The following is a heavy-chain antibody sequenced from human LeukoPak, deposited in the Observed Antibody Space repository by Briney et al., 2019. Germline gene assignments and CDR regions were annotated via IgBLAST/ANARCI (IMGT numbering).Heavy chain of an antibody. Sequence: PSETLSLTCAVYGGSFSGYYWSWIRQPPGKGLEWIGEINHSGSTNYNPSLKSRVTISVDTSKNQFSLKLSSVTAADTAVYYCARVGYSYGILWGQGTLVTVSS. V-gene: IGHV4-34*01. J-gene: IGHJ4*02. CDR2: INHSGST. D-gene: IGHD5-18*01. CDR1: GGSFSGYY. CDR3: ARVGYSYGIL.